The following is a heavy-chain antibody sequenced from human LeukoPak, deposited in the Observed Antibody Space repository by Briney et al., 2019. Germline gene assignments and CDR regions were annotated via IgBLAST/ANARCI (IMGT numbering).Heavy chain of an antibody. V-gene: IGHV1-46*01. D-gene: IGHD3-10*01. CDR2: INPSGGST. Sequence: ASVKVSCKASGYTFTSYYMHWVRQAPGQGLEWMGIINPSGGSTSYAQNFQDRVTMTEDTSADTAYMELSSLRSDDTAVYYCATMLRGIVVPRFDDWGQGTLLTVSS. CDR3: ATMLRGIVVPRFDD. J-gene: IGHJ4*02. CDR1: GYTFTSYY.